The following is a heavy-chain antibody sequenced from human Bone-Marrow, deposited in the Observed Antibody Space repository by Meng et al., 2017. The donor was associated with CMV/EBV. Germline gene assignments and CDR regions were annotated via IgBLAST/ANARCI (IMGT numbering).Heavy chain of an antibody. CDR3: AREGWEDEDLPFEY. D-gene: IGHD1-26*01. CDR2: ISAYNGNT. Sequence: ASVKVSCKASGYTFTSYGISWVRQAPGQGLEWMGWISAYNGNTNYAQKLQGRVTMTTDTSTSTAYMELSSLRSEDTAIYYCAREGWEDEDLPFEYWGQGTLVTVSS. V-gene: IGHV1-18*01. J-gene: IGHJ4*02. CDR1: GYTFTSYG.